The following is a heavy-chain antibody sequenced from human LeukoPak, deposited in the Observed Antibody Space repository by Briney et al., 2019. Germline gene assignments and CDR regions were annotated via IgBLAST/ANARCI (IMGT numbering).Heavy chain of an antibody. CDR3: ARYDVWGSYRAFDY. J-gene: IGHJ4*02. V-gene: IGHV4-39*07. CDR1: GGSISSSSYY. Sequence: SETLSLTCTVSGGSISSSSYYWGWIRQPPRKGPEWIWTMYHSGSTYYNPSLKSRVTISVDTSKNQFSLKLSSVTAADTAVYYCARYDVWGSYRAFDYWGQGTLVTVSS. CDR2: MYHSGST. D-gene: IGHD3-16*02.